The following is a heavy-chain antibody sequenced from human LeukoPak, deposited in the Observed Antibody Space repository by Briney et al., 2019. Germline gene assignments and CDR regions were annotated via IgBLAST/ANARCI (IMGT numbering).Heavy chain of an antibody. V-gene: IGHV3-11*04. CDR3: AHDSSGYYRFDY. CDR2: IGASGSTI. J-gene: IGHJ4*02. CDR1: GFSFSDYY. Sequence: GGSLRLSCAASGFSFSDYYMSWIRQAPGKGLEWVSYIGASGSTIYYADSVKGRFTISRDNAKKSLYLQMNSLRAEDTAVYYCAHDSSGYYRFDYWGQGTLVTVSS. D-gene: IGHD3-22*01.